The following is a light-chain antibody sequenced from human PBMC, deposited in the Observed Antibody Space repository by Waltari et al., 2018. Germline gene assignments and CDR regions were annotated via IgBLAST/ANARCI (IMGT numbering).Light chain of an antibody. CDR3: QQYNSYRT. J-gene: IGKJ1*01. V-gene: IGKV1-5*03. CDR2: KAS. CDR1: QSISFW. Sequence: DIQMTQSPSTLSASVGDRVTITCRASQSISFWLAWYQQKPGKAPKLLIYKASSLESGVPSRFSGSGSGTEFTLTISSLQPDEFATYYCQQYNSYRTFGQGTKVEIK.